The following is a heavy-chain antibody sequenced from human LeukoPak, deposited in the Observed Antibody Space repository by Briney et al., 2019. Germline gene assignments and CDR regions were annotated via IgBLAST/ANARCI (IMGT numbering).Heavy chain of an antibody. CDR2: ISSSSSTI. CDR1: GLTISSYS. CDR3: AELGITMIGGV. Sequence: GGSLRLSCAASGLTISSYSMNWVRQAPGKGLQWVSYISSSSSTIYYADSVKGRFTISRDNAKNSLYLQMNSLRAEDTAVYYCAELGITMIGGVWGKGTTVTISS. V-gene: IGHV3-48*01. J-gene: IGHJ6*04. D-gene: IGHD3-10*02.